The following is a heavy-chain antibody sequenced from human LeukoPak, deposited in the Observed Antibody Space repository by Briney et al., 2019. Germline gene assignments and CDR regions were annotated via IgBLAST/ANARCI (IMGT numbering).Heavy chain of an antibody. Sequence: ASVKVSCKASGYTFTGNYMHWVRQAPGQGLEWMGWINPNSGGTNYAQKFQGWVTMTRDTSISTAYMELSRLRSDDTAVYYCARALSDGVSHHKTVAGTHWFDPWGQGTLVTVSS. J-gene: IGHJ5*02. CDR2: INPNSGGT. CDR3: ARALSDGVSHHKTVAGTHWFDP. V-gene: IGHV1-2*04. CDR1: GYTFTGNY. D-gene: IGHD6-19*01.